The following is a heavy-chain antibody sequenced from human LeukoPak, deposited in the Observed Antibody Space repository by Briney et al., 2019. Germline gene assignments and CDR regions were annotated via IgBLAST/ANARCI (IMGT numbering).Heavy chain of an antibody. CDR1: GYSFTTYW. J-gene: IGHJ4*02. Sequence: GESLKISFKGSGYSFTTYWIAWVRQMPGKGLEWMGIIYPGDSDTRYGPSFQGQVTISVDKSISTAYLQWSSLKASDTAMYYCARPFRGGDSCPGYWGQGTLVTVSS. V-gene: IGHV5-51*01. CDR3: ARPFRGGDSCPGY. CDR2: IYPGDSDT. D-gene: IGHD2-21*01.